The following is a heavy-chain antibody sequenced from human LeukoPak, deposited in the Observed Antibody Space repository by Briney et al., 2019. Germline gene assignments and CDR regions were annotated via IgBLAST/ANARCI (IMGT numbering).Heavy chain of an antibody. CDR3: ARDRGIAVAYYYYYGMDV. J-gene: IGHJ6*02. D-gene: IGHD6-19*01. V-gene: IGHV3-30-3*01. CDR2: ISYDGSNK. Sequence: GRSLRLSCAASGFTFSSYAMYWVRQAPGKGLEWVAVISYDGSNKYYADSVKGRFTISRDNSKNSLYLQMNSLRAEDTAVYYCARDRGIAVAYYYYYGMDVWGQGTTVTVSS. CDR1: GFTFSSYA.